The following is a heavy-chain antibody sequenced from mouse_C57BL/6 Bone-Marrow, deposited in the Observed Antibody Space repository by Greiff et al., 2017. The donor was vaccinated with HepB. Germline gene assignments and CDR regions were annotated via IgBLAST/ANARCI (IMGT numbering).Heavy chain of an antibody. D-gene: IGHD1-1*01. J-gene: IGHJ1*03. Sequence: EVQLQQSGAELVRPGASVKLSCTASGFNIKDDYMHWVKQRPEQGLEWIGWIDPENGDTEYASKFQGKATITADTSSNTAYLQLSSLTSEDTAVYFCTTEGYYYGGYFSVWGTGTTVSVSS. V-gene: IGHV14-4*01. CDR1: GFNIKDDY. CDR3: TTEGYYYGGYFSV. CDR2: IDPENGDT.